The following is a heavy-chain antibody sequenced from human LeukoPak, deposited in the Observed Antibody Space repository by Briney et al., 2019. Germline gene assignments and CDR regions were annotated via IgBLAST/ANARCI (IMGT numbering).Heavy chain of an antibody. J-gene: IGHJ4*02. Sequence: GGSLRLSCAASGFTFRSYAMSWVRQAPGKGLEWVSAISGSGGSTYYADSVKGRFTISRDNSKNTLYLQMNSLRAEDTAVYYCAKAHSRYDSSGPQDYWGQGTLVTVSS. CDR3: AKAHSRYDSSGPQDY. V-gene: IGHV3-23*01. CDR2: ISGSGGST. CDR1: GFTFRSYA. D-gene: IGHD3-22*01.